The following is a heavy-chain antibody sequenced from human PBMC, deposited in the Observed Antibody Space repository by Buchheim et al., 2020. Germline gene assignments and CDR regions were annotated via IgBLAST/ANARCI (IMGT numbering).Heavy chain of an antibody. CDR2: ISSNSSYI. CDR1: GFTFSSYS. J-gene: IGHJ4*02. CDR3: AREPPTVTFDY. D-gene: IGHD4-17*01. Sequence: EVQLVESGGGLVKPGGSLRLSCAASGFTFSSYSMNWVRQAPGKGLEWVSSISSNSSYIYYADSVKGRFTISRDNAKNSLYLQMNSLRAEDTAVYYCAREPPTVTFDYWGQGTL. V-gene: IGHV3-21*01.